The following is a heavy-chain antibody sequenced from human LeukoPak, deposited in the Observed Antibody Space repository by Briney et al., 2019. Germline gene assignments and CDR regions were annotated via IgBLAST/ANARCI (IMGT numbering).Heavy chain of an antibody. CDR2: ISGSGGST. CDR3: AKAMVRGARFDY. Sequence: GGSLRLSCAASGFTFSTYAMSWVRQAPGKGLEWVSSISGSGGSTYYADSVKGRFTISRDNSKNTLYLQMNSLRAEDTAVYYCAKAMVRGARFDYWGQGTLVTVSS. D-gene: IGHD3-10*01. V-gene: IGHV3-23*01. J-gene: IGHJ4*02. CDR1: GFTFSTYA.